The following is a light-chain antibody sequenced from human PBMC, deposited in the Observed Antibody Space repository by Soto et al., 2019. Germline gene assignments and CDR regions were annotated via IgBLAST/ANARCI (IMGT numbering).Light chain of an antibody. CDR3: QQYDSYSPLT. CDR1: QSISNW. CDR2: DAS. Sequence: DIQMTQSPSTLPASVGDRVTITCRASQSISNWLAWYQQKPGKAPTLLIYDASNLESGVPSRFSGSGSGTEFTLTIRSLQPDDFATYYCQQYDSYSPLTFGGGTKVDIK. V-gene: IGKV1-5*01. J-gene: IGKJ4*01.